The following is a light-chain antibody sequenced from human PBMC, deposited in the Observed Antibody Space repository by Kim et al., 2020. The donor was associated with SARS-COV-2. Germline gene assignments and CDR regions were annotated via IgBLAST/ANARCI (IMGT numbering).Light chain of an antibody. CDR3: AAWDDSLNGFYV. V-gene: IGLV1-44*01. J-gene: IGLJ1*01. Sequence: RVTISLSGSSANVGENSVSWYQHLPGTAPKVLMYGNNRRASGVPDRFSGSKSGTSASLAISGLQSEDEADYYCAAWDDSLNGFYVFGSGTKVTVL. CDR2: GNN. CDR1: SANVGENS.